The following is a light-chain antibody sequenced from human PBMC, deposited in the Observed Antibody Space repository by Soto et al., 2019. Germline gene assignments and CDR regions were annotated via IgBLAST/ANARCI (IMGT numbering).Light chain of an antibody. CDR2: DVS. CDR1: STDIGAFNY. V-gene: IGLV2-14*03. Sequence: QSALTQPASVSGSPGQSITISCAGTSTDIGAFNYVSWYQHHPGKAPKLLIFDVSDRPSGVSNRFSASKSANTASLTISGLQAEDEADYYCCSYAGSSTSPYVFGTGTKVTVL. J-gene: IGLJ1*01. CDR3: CSYAGSSTSPYV.